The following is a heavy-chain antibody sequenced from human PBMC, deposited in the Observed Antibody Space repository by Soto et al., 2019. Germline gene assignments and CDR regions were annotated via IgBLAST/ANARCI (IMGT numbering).Heavy chain of an antibody. CDR1: GGSISSYY. CDR2: IYYSGST. CDR3: ARGVRVSIAAYFDY. V-gene: IGHV4-59*08. Sequence: SETLSLTCTVSGGSISSYYWSWIRQPPGKGLEWIGYIYYSGSTNYNPSLKSRVTISVDTSKNQFSLKLSSVTAADTAVYYCARGVRVSIAAYFDYWGQGTLVTVSS. J-gene: IGHJ4*02. D-gene: IGHD6-6*01.